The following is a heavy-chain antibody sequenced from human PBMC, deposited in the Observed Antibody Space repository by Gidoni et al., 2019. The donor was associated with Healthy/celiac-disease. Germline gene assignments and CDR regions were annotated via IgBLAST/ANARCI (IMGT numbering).Heavy chain of an antibody. CDR3: ARENPGYSSGWLDY. CDR2: IIPIFGTA. CDR1: GVTFSSYA. Sequence: QVQLVQSGAEVKKPGSSVQVSCKASGVTFSSYAISWVRQAPGQGLEWMGGIIPIFGTANYAQKFQGRVTITADESTSTAYMELSSLRSEDTAVYYCARENPGYSSGWLDYWGQGTLVTVSS. V-gene: IGHV1-69*01. J-gene: IGHJ4*02. D-gene: IGHD6-19*01.